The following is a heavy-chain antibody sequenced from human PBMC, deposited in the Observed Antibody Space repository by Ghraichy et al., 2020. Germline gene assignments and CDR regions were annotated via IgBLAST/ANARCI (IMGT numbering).Heavy chain of an antibody. CDR3: ASLRIFGGVPLHWYFDL. Sequence: SVKVSCKASGGTFSSYAISWVRQAPGQGLEWMGGIIPIFGTANYAQKFQGRVTITADESTSTAYMELSSLRSEDTAVYYCASLRIFGGVPLHWYFDLWGRGTLVTVSS. CDR1: GGTFSSYA. J-gene: IGHJ2*01. V-gene: IGHV1-69*13. D-gene: IGHD3-3*01. CDR2: IIPIFGTA.